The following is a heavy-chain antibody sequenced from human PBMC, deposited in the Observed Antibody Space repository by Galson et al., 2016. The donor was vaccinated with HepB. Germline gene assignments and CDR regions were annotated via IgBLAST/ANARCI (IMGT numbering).Heavy chain of an antibody. Sequence: LSLTCSVSGDSISNDDYYWTWIRQPPGKGLECIGYIYHSGNAYYNPSLKHRLTMSIDPSKNQFSLTLTSVTAADTAVYFCARRVSGYFNSWGQGTLVTVSS. CDR1: GDSISNDDYY. V-gene: IGHV4-30-4*01. CDR2: IYHSGNA. D-gene: IGHD3-22*01. J-gene: IGHJ5*01. CDR3: ARRVSGYFNS.